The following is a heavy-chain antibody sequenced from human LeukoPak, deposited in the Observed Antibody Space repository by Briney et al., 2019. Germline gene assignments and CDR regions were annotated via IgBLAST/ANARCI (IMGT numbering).Heavy chain of an antibody. CDR3: ARDGGGYCSGGSCYFDSSWFDP. Sequence: SETLSLTCTVSGGSISSYYWSWIRQPAGKGLEWIGRIYTSVSTNYNPSLKSRFTMSVDTSKNQFSLKLSSVTAADTAVYYCARDGGGYCSGGSCYFDSSWFDPWGQGTLVTVSS. V-gene: IGHV4-4*07. CDR2: IYTSVST. D-gene: IGHD2-15*01. CDR1: GGSISSYY. J-gene: IGHJ5*02.